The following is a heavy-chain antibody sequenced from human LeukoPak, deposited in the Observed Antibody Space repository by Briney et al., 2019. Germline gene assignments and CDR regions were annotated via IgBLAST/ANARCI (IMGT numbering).Heavy chain of an antibody. CDR2: IYYSGST. CDR3: ARQSGSYGVYYYYMDV. D-gene: IGHD1-26*01. V-gene: IGHV4-39*01. CDR1: GGSINSSNYS. Sequence: SETLSLTCTVSGGSINSSNYSWGWIRQPPGKGLEWIGNIYYSGSTYYNPSLKSRVTISVDTSKNQFSLKLSSVTAADTAVYYCARQSGSYGVYYYYMDVWGKGTTVTISS. J-gene: IGHJ6*03.